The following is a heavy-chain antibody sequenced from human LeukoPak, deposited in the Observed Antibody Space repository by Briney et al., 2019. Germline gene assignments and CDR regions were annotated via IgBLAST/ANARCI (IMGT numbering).Heavy chain of an antibody. CDR1: GYSFTSNY. J-gene: IGHJ4*02. CDR2: IYPRDGST. D-gene: IGHD3-3*01. Sequence: GASVKVSCKVSGYSFTSNYIHWVRQAPGQGLEWMGMIYPRDGSTSYAQRFQDRVTVTRDTSTSTVHMELSGLRSEDTAVYYCAENYDFWSGFDYWGQGTLVTVSS. V-gene: IGHV1-46*01. CDR3: AENYDFWSGFDY.